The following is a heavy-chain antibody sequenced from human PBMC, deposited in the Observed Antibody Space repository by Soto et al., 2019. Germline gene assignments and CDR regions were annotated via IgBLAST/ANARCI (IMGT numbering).Heavy chain of an antibody. CDR1: GFTLSSYA. CDR3: AGEDEYTSAFGVSPPFDY. Sequence: QGQLEESGGGVVQPGRSLRLSCAASGFTLSSYAIHWVRQAPGKGLEWVTVISKGGSNLYFADSVKGRFTISRDNSKKTLYFQMNNLRSEDKAVYYCAGEDEYTSAFGVSPPFDYWCQGDLFSVSS. D-gene: IGHD6-19*01. V-gene: IGHV3-30*14. J-gene: IGHJ4*02. CDR2: ISKGGSNL.